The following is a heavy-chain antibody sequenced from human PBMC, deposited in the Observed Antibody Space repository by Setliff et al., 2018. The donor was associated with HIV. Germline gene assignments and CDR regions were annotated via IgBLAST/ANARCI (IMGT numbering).Heavy chain of an antibody. V-gene: IGHV1-8*02. Sequence: ASVKVSCKASGDTFTTYDINWVRQATGQGPEWIGWMNTNSGNTGYAQEIQGRVTVTRDTSTSTVYMELSSLRSEDTAVYYCARVQHLTYYYDSSGYYDHDVFDIWGQGTMVTVSS. CDR3: ARVQHLTYYYDSSGYYDHDVFDI. CDR1: GDTFTTYD. CDR2: MNTNSGNT. D-gene: IGHD3-22*01. J-gene: IGHJ3*02.